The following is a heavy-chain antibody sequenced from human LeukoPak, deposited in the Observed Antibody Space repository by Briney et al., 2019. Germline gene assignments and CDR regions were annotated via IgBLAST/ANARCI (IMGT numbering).Heavy chain of an antibody. Sequence: PSETLSLTCTVSGGSISSSSYYWGWIRQPPGKGLEWIGSIYYSGSTYYNPSLKSRVTISVDRSKNQFSLKLSSVTAADTAVYYCAREMEGAFDIWGQGTMVTVSS. J-gene: IGHJ3*02. CDR2: IYYSGST. V-gene: IGHV4-39*07. D-gene: IGHD3-3*01. CDR3: AREMEGAFDI. CDR1: GGSISSSSYY.